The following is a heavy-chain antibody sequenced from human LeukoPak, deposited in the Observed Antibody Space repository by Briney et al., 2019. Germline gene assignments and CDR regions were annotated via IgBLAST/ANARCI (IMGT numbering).Heavy chain of an antibody. Sequence: SETLSLTCTVSGGSISSSSYYWGWIRQPPGKGLEWIGSIYYSGSTYYNPSLKSRVTISVDTSKNQFSLKLSSVTAADTAVYYCARHEYGDIGIDYWGQGTLVTVSS. CDR3: ARHEYGDIGIDY. J-gene: IGHJ4*02. CDR2: IYYSGST. D-gene: IGHD4-17*01. CDR1: GGSISSSSYY. V-gene: IGHV4-39*07.